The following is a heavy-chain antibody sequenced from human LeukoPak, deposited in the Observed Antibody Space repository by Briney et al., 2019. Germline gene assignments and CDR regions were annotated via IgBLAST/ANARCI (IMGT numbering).Heavy chain of an antibody. D-gene: IGHD1-26*01. Sequence: ASVKVSCKASGYTFTGYYIHWVRQAPGQGLEWMGWINPNSGGTNYAQKFQGRVTMTRDTSISTAYMELSRLRSDDTAVYYCATATDYSGTYSLDYWGQGTLVTVSS. CDR2: INPNSGGT. CDR1: GYTFTGYY. J-gene: IGHJ4*02. V-gene: IGHV1-2*02. CDR3: ATATDYSGTYSLDY.